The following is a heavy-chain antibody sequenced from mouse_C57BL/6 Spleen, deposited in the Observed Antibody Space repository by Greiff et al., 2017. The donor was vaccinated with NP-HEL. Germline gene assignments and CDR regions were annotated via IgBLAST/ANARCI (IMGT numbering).Heavy chain of an antibody. CDR1: GYTFTSYW. CDR2: IYPSDSET. CDR3: ARENYDAMDY. J-gene: IGHJ4*01. V-gene: IGHV1-61*01. Sequence: QVQLQQSGAELVRPGSSVKLSCKASGYTFTSYWMDWVKQRPGQGLEWIGNIYPSDSETHYNQKFKDKATLTVDKSSSTAYMQLSSLTSEDSAVYYCARENYDAMDYWGQGTSVTVSS.